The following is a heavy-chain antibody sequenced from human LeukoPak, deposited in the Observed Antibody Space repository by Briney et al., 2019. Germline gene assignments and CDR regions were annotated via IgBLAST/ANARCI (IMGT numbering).Heavy chain of an antibody. V-gene: IGHV3-48*03. CDR3: VRGGYCSSSICYSFNAFDV. D-gene: IGHD2-2*01. J-gene: IGHJ3*01. CDR1: GFTLSSHE. Sequence: PGGSLRLSCRASGFTLSSHEMNWVRQAPGKGLEWLSYISNGGDNIYYADPMKGRFTISRDNAKNSLFLQMYSLRAEDTAVYYCVRGGYCSSSICYSFNAFDVWGQGTTVTVSP. CDR2: ISNGGDNI.